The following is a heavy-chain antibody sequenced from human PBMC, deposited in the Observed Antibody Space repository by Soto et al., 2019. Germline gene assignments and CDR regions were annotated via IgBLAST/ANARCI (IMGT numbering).Heavy chain of an antibody. CDR2: SSDDGLNK. CDR3: AQAREDLVLLVALEN. CDR1: GWSCSAYA. J-gene: IGHJ4*01. D-gene: IGHD2-8*01. Sequence: WLSMRLSCVASGWSCSAYAIRWVRQVPDKGLEWVAVSSDDGLNKYYRDSLKGRFTISRDNSKNTLHRQMNSLRSEDTALYYSAQAREDLVLLVALENWGQETRVTVSS. V-gene: IGHV3-30*18.